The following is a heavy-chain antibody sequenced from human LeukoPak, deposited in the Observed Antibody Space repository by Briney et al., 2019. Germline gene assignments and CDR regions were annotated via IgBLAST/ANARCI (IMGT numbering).Heavy chain of an antibody. CDR3: ARGILSFTVTTSYYYYGMDV. CDR1: GYTFTTYA. CDR2: INADNGNT. J-gene: IGHJ6*02. Sequence: ASVKVSCKASGYTFTTYAMHWVRQAPGQRLEWMGWINADNGNTKYLQKFQGRVTITRDTSASTAYMELSSLRSEDTAVYYCARGILSFTVTTSYYYYGMDVWGQGTTVTVSS. D-gene: IGHD4-17*01. V-gene: IGHV1-3*01.